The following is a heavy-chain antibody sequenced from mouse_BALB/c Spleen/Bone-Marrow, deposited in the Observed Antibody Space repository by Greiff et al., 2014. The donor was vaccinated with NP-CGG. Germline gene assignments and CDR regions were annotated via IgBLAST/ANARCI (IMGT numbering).Heavy chain of an antibody. CDR2: IHYSGST. Sequence: ESGPDLVKPSQSLSLTCTVTGYSITSGYSWHWIRQFPGNKLEWMGYIHYSGSTNYNPSLKSRISITRDTSKNQFFLQFNPVTTEDAATYYCAKREGNHAAWFDYWGQGTLVTVSA. CDR3: AKREGNHAAWFDY. CDR1: GYSITSGYS. D-gene: IGHD2-1*01. V-gene: IGHV3-1*02. J-gene: IGHJ3*01.